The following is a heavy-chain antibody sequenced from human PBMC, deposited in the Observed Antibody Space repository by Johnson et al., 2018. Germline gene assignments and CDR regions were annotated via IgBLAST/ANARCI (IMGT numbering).Heavy chain of an antibody. CDR2: ISRGGNNI. D-gene: IGHD4-17*01. CDR1: GFTFSDYY. Sequence: VQLVESGGGLVEPGGSLRLSCAGSGFTFSDYYMNWIRQAPGKGLEWVSYISRGGNNIYYADSVKGRFTIPRDNSKKTRELQKNSLIAEDTAVYYCEKEGYGDSVGAFEIWGQGTMVTVSS. CDR3: EKEGYGDSVGAFEI. V-gene: IGHV3-11*04. J-gene: IGHJ3*02.